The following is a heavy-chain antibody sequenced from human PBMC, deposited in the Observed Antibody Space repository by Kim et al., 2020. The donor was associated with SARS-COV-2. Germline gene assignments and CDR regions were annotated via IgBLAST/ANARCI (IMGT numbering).Heavy chain of an antibody. CDR2: GYN. Sequence: GYNGYAVPVKGRKTTNPDTAQNQFSLQLNSMTPEDTAVYYCARGSNSAFDIWGQGTVVTVSS. J-gene: IGHJ3*02. V-gene: IGHV6-1*01. D-gene: IGHD4-4*01. CDR3: ARGSNSAFDI.